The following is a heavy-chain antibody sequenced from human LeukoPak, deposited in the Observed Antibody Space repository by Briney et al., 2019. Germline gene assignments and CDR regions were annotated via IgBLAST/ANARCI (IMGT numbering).Heavy chain of an antibody. Sequence: SETLSLTCTVSGGSISSYYWSWIRQPAGKGLEWIGRIYTSGSTNYNPSLKSRVTMSVDTSKNQFSLKLSSVTAADTAVYYCARGTGTIFPNYYYYMDVWGKETTVTVSS. D-gene: IGHD3-9*01. J-gene: IGHJ6*03. CDR2: IYTSGST. V-gene: IGHV4-4*07. CDR3: ARGTGTIFPNYYYYMDV. CDR1: GGSISSYY.